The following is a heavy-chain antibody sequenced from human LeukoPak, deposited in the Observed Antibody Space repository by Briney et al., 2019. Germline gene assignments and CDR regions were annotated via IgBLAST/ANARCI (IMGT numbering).Heavy chain of an antibody. Sequence: GGSLRLSCAASGFTFSSYWMHWVRQAPGKGLEWVSVIYSGGSTYYADSVKGRFTISRDNSKNTLYLQMNSLRAEDTAVYYCARDLVGTTIFDYWGQGTLVTVSS. J-gene: IGHJ4*02. CDR1: GFTFSSYW. V-gene: IGHV3-53*01. CDR2: IYSGGST. CDR3: ARDLVGTTIFDY. D-gene: IGHD1-1*01.